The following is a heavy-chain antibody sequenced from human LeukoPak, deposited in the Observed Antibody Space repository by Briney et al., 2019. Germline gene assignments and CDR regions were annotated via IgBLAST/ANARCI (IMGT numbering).Heavy chain of an antibody. CDR3: ARDYDSSGYYSLSWFDP. J-gene: IGHJ5*02. CDR1: GGTFSSYA. Sequence: SVKVSCKASGGTFSSYAISWVRQAPGQGLEWMGRIIPILGIANYAQKFQGRVTITADKSTSTAYMELSSLRSEDTAVYYCARDYDSSGYYSLSWFDPWGQGTLVTVSS. D-gene: IGHD3-22*01. CDR2: IIPILGIA. V-gene: IGHV1-69*04.